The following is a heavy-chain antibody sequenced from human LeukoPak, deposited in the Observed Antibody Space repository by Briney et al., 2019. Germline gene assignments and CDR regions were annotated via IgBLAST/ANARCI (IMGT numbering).Heavy chain of an antibody. CDR2: VDDSGNT. CDR1: GGSISGYH. V-gene: IGHV4-59*12. J-gene: IGHJ6*03. D-gene: IGHD2-15*01. CDR3: ARGLIVVVAATPYYYYYMDV. Sequence: SETLSLTCTVSGGSISGYHWSWIRQPPGKGLEWIGYVDDSGNTNYSPSLRSRVTVSLDMSRNQFSLKLSSVTAADTAVYYCARGLIVVVAATPYYYYYMDVWGKGTTVTVSS.